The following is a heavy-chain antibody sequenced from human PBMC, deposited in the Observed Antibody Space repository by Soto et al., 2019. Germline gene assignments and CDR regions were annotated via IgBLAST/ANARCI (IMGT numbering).Heavy chain of an antibody. CDR2: ISDSGST. CDR3: ARTVSGYYFDH. D-gene: IGHD3-22*01. V-gene: IGHV4-59*01. Sequence: SETLSLTCTVSGGSISRYFWSWIRQPPGKGLEWIGYISDSGSTNYPPSLRSRVTISVDTSKNQFSLKLRSVTAADTAVYYCARTVSGYYFDHWGKGSLVTVSS. CDR1: GGSISRYF. J-gene: IGHJ4*02.